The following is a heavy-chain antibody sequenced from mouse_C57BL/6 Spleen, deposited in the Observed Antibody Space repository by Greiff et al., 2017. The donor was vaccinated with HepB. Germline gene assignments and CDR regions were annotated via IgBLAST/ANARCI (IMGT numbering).Heavy chain of an antibody. V-gene: IGHV1-76*01. CDR3: ARGVLTGHFDY. Sequence: QVQLQQPGAELVRPGASVKLSCKASGYTFTDYYINWVKQRPGQGLEWIARIYPGSGNTYYNEKFKGKATLTAEKSSSTAYMQLSSLTSEDSAVYFCARGVLTGHFDYWGQGTTLTVSS. CDR1: GYTFTDYY. CDR2: IYPGSGNT. J-gene: IGHJ2*01. D-gene: IGHD4-1*01.